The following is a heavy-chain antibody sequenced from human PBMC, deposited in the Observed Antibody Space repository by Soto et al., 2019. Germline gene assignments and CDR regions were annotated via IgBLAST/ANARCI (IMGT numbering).Heavy chain of an antibody. CDR1: GYTFTSYG. D-gene: IGHD1-26*01. J-gene: IGHJ4*02. CDR2: INPGNGNT. Sequence: ASVKVSCKASGYTFTSYGINWVRQAAGRGLEWMGWINPGNGNTKYSQQFQGRVIIDRDTSASTAYMELSSLRPEDTAVYYCARGGYFESRNYLAYWGLATLVSGSS. CDR3: ARGGYFESRNYLAY. V-gene: IGHV1-3*01.